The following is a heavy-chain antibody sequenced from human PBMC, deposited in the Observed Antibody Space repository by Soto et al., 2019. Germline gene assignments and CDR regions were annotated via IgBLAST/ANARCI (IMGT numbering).Heavy chain of an antibody. D-gene: IGHD1-26*01. V-gene: IGHV4-34*01. CDR3: ERGVGATSAFDI. J-gene: IGHJ3*02. CDR1: GGSIISGGYY. CDR2: INHSGST. Sequence: SETLSLTCTVSGGSIISGGYYWSWIRQHPGKGLEWIGEINHSGSTNYNPSLKSRVTISVDTSKNQFSLKLSSVTAADTAVYYCERGVGATSAFDIWGQGTMVTLSS.